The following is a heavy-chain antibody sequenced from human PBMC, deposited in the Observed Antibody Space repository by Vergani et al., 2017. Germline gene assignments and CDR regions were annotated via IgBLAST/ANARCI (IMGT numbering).Heavy chain of an antibody. J-gene: IGHJ4*02. Sequence: EVQLVESGGGLVQPGGSLRVSCAASGFTFSSYSMHWVRQAPGKGLEWVSYISSSSSTLYYADSVKGRFTISRDNAKNSMYLQMNSLRVEDTAVYYCARLSMDPRDHWGQGILVTVSS. CDR2: ISSSSSTL. CDR1: GFTFSSYS. CDR3: ARLSMDPRDH. D-gene: IGHD2-2*03. V-gene: IGHV3-48*01.